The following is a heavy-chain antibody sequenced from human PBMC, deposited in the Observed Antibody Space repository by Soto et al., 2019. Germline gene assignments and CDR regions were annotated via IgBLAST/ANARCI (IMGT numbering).Heavy chain of an antibody. CDR1: GYTFTGYY. CDR2: INPNSGGT. J-gene: IGHJ3*02. D-gene: IGHD6-13*01. Sequence: ASVKVSCKASGYTFTGYYMHWVRQAPGQGLEWMGWINPNSGGTNYAQKFQGWVTMTRDTSISTAYMELNRLRSDDTAVYYCARVGYSSSWYVAFDIWGQGTMVTVSS. CDR3: ARVGYSSSWYVAFDI. V-gene: IGHV1-2*04.